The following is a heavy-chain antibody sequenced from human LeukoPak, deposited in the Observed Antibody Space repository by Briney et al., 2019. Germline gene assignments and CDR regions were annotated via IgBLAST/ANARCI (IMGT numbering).Heavy chain of an antibody. CDR1: GFTFSNYA. CDR2: IGGSGAST. V-gene: IGHV3-23*01. J-gene: IGHJ6*02. CDR3: VKGIYGMDV. Sequence: GGSLRLSCAASGFTFSNYAMNWVRQAPGKGLEWVSSIGGSGASTFYADSVKGRFTISRDNFKNTLYLQMNSLRAEDTAVYFCVKGIYGMDVWGQGTTVTVS.